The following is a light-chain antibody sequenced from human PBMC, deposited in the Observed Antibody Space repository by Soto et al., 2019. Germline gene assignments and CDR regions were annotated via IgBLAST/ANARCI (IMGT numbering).Light chain of an antibody. J-gene: IGKJ1*01. CDR3: QQYNNWPWT. CDR1: QSVSSSY. V-gene: IGKV3-20*01. Sequence: EIVLTQSPGTLSLSPGERATLSCRASQSVSSSYLAWYQQKPGQAPRLLIYGASSRATGIPDRFSGSGSGTEFTLTISSLQSEDFAVYYCQQYNNWPWTFGQGTKVE. CDR2: GAS.